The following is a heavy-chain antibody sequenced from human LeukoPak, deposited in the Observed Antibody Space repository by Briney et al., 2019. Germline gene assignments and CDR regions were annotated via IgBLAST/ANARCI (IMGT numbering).Heavy chain of an antibody. J-gene: IGHJ4*02. Sequence: SETLSLTCTVSGGSLSGNIYYWGWIRQPPGKGLEWIGDIYDSGSTYYNPSLKSRVTISVDTSKNQFSLKLSSVTTADTAVYYCARRGGYDFSYDYWGQGILVTVSS. CDR1: GGSLSGNIYY. CDR2: IYDSGST. CDR3: ARRGGYDFSYDY. V-gene: IGHV4-39*01. D-gene: IGHD5-12*01.